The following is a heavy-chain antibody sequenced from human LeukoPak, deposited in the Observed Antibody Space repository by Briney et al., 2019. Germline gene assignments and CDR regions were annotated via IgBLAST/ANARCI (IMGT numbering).Heavy chain of an antibody. Sequence: SETLSLTCTVSGGSISSHYWSWIRQPPGKGLQWIGYINYSGRTNYNPSLTSRVTVSVDTSKNQFSLKLSSVTAADTAVYYCARVAYCGGDCPWDYYYMDVWGKGTTVTVSS. D-gene: IGHD2-21*01. J-gene: IGHJ6*03. CDR2: INYSGRT. CDR3: ARVAYCGGDCPWDYYYMDV. V-gene: IGHV4-59*11. CDR1: GGSISSHY.